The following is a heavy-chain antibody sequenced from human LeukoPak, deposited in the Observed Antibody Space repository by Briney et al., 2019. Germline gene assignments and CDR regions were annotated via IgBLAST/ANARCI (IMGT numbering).Heavy chain of an antibody. CDR2: INPNSGGT. CDR3: ARCYPAYYYYYMDV. Sequence: GAPVKVSCKASGYTFTGYYMHWVRQAPGQGLEWMGWINPNSGGTNYAQKFQGRVTMTRDTSISTAYMELSRLRSDDTAVYYCARCYPAYYYYYMDVWGKGTTVTVSS. D-gene: IGHD3-16*02. J-gene: IGHJ6*03. CDR1: GYTFTGYY. V-gene: IGHV1-2*02.